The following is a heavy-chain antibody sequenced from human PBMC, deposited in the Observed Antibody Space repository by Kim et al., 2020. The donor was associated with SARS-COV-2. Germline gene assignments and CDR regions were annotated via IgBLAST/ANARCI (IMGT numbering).Heavy chain of an antibody. CDR3: VKKGGYSYGYADY. CDR2: ISSNGGST. J-gene: IGHJ4*02. D-gene: IGHD5-18*01. CDR1: GFTFSSYA. Sequence: GGSLRLSCSASGFTFSSYAMHWVRQAPGKGLEYVSAISSNGGSTYYADSVKGRFTISRDNSKNTLYLQMSSLRAEDTAVYYCVKKGGYSYGYADYWGQGTLVTVSS. V-gene: IGHV3-64D*09.